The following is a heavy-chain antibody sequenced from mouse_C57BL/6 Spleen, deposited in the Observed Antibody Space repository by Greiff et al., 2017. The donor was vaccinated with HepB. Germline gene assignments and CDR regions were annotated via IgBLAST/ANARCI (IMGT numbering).Heavy chain of an antibody. D-gene: IGHD1-1*01. V-gene: IGHV5-6*02. Sequence: DVMLVESGGDLVKPGGSLKLSCAASGFTFSSYGMSWVRQTPDKRLEWVATISSGGSYTYYPDSVKGRFTISRDNAKNTLYLQMSSLKSEDTAMYYCARIYYYGRNAMDYWGQGTSVTVSS. CDR3: ARIYYYGRNAMDY. J-gene: IGHJ4*01. CDR2: ISSGGSYT. CDR1: GFTFSSYG.